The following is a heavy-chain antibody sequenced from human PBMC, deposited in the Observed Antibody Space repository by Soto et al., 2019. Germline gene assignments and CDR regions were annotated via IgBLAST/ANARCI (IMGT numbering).Heavy chain of an antibody. D-gene: IGHD2-2*01. Sequence: EVQLVQSGAEVKKPGESLRISCKGSGYRFTTYWIGWVRQMPGKGLEWMGIIYPGDSDTRYSPSFQGQVTISADKSISTAYLQWSSQKASDTAMDYCARQNGISNSCYVGSDFWGQGTLVTVSS. V-gene: IGHV5-51*01. J-gene: IGHJ4*02. CDR1: GYRFTTYW. CDR3: ARQNGISNSCYVGSDF. CDR2: IYPGDSDT.